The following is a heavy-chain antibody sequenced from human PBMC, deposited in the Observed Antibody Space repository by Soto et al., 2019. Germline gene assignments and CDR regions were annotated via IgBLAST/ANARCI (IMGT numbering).Heavy chain of an antibody. CDR2: IIPILNSP. V-gene: IGHV1-69*13. Sequence: GASVKVSCKASGGTFGSYAITWVRRAPGQGLEWLGGIIPILNSPAYAQKFQARVVITADEITNTAYMELNSLRLDDTAVYYCAREAPYCTSATCPKFYDMDVWGQGTTVTVSS. CDR1: GGTFGSYA. D-gene: IGHD2-2*01. CDR3: AREAPYCTSATCPKFYDMDV. J-gene: IGHJ6*02.